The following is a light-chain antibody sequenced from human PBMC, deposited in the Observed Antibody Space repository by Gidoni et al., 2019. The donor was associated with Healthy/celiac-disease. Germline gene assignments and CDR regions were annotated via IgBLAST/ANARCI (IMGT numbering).Light chain of an antibody. CDR2: GAS. V-gene: IGKV3-20*01. CDR3: QQYGSSPLT. Sequence: EFVLPQPPGTLSLSPGERATLSCRASQSVSSSYLAWYQQKPGQAPRLLIYGASSRATGIPDRFSGSGSGTDFTLTISRLEPEDFAVYYCQQYGSSPLTFGGGTKVEIK. J-gene: IGKJ4*01. CDR1: QSVSSSY.